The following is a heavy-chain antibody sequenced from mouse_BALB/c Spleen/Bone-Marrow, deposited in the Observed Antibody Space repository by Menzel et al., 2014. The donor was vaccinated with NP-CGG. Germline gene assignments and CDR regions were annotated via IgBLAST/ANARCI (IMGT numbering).Heavy chain of an antibody. J-gene: IGHJ4*01. CDR1: GFTFSSYA. CDR2: ISSGGSYT. CDR3: ARSLYDYDAMDY. Sequence: EVKLMESGGGLVKPGGSLKLSCAASGFTFSSYAMSWVRQTSEKRLEWVATISSGGSYTYYADSGKGRLTISRDNAKNTLYLQMSSLRSEDTAMYYCARSLYDYDAMDYWGQGTSVTVSS. D-gene: IGHD1-1*01. V-gene: IGHV5-9-1*01.